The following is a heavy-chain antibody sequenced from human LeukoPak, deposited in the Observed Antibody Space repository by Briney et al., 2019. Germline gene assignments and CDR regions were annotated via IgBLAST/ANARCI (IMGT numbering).Heavy chain of an antibody. CDR3: ARTTGLGYYYYYYYMDV. D-gene: IGHD3-16*01. V-gene: IGHV3-53*01. CDR2: IYSGGST. CDR1: GFTVSSNY. J-gene: IGHJ6*03. Sequence: GGSLRLSCAASGFTVSSNYMSWVRQAPGKGLEWVSVIYSGGSTYYADSVKGRFTISRDNSKNTLYLQMNSLRAEDTALYYCARTTGLGYYYYYYYMDVWGKGTTVTVSS.